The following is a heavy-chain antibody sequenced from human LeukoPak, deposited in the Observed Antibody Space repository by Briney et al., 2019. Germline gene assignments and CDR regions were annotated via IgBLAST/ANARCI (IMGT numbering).Heavy chain of an antibody. CDR2: ISSSSSYI. Sequence: PGGSLRLSCAASGFTFSCYSMNWVRQAPGKGLEWVSSISSSSSYIYYADSVKGRFTISRDNAKNSLYLQMNSLRAEDTAVYYCASDLWFGLFDYWGQGTLVTVSS. J-gene: IGHJ4*02. V-gene: IGHV3-21*01. D-gene: IGHD3-10*01. CDR3: ASDLWFGLFDY. CDR1: GFTFSCYS.